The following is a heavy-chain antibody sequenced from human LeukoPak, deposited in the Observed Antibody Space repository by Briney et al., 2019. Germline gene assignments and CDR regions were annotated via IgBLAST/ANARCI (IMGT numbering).Heavy chain of an antibody. V-gene: IGHV5-51*01. Sequence: GESLKISCKGSGYSFTNYRIGWVRQTPGKGLEWMGIIYPTDSDTRYSPSFQGQVTISADKSISTAYLQWSGLKASDTAMYYCAGHEGSGWADHWGQGTLVTVSS. CDR3: AGHEGSGWADH. CDR1: GYSFTNYR. D-gene: IGHD6-19*01. J-gene: IGHJ5*02. CDR2: IYPTDSDT.